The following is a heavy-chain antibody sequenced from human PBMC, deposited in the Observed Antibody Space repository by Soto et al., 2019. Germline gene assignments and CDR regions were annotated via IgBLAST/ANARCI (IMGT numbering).Heavy chain of an antibody. V-gene: IGHV4-34*01. CDR3: ARGGRQWLVRSAFDI. D-gene: IGHD6-19*01. Sequence: QVQLQQWGAGLLKPSETLSLTCAVYGGSFSGYYWSWIRQPPGKGLEWIGEINHSGSTNYNPSLKSRVTISVDTSKNQYALKLSSVTAADTAVYYCARGGRQWLVRSAFDILGQGTMVTVSS. J-gene: IGHJ3*02. CDR2: INHSGST. CDR1: GGSFSGYY.